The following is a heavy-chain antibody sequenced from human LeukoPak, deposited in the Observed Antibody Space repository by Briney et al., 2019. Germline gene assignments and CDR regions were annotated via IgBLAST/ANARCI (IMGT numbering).Heavy chain of an antibody. CDR1: GGSISSGSYY. J-gene: IGHJ4*02. CDR2: IYTSGST. V-gene: IGHV4-61*02. D-gene: IGHD3-10*01. CDR3: ARLPHKGYGSGSYGYY. Sequence: TSQTLSLTCTVSGGSISSGSYYWSWIRQPAGKGLEWIGRIYTSGSTNYNPSLKSRVTISVDTSKNQFSLKLSSVTAADTAVYYCARLPHKGYGSGSYGYYWGQGTLVTVSS.